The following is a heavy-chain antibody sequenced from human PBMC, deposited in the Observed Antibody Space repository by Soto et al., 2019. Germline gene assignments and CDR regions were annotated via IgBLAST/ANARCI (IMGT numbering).Heavy chain of an antibody. Sequence: QVQLVQSGAEVKKPGASVKVSCSASGYTFISNDINWVRQAPGQGLEWMGWMNANTGNTGYAQKLQGRVTVTRSTSINTAYMELRSLRSEDTAVYYCARVLDCGRDCYSDAFEIWGQGTVVTVSS. V-gene: IGHV1-8*01. D-gene: IGHD2-21*01. CDR2: MNANTGNT. CDR3: ARVLDCGRDCYSDAFEI. CDR1: GYTFISND. J-gene: IGHJ3*02.